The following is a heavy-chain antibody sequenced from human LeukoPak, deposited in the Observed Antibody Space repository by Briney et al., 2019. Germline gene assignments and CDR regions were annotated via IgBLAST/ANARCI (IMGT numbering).Heavy chain of an antibody. Sequence: GGSLRLSCAASGFTFSAFAMTWVRQAPGKAPRWISSITGGGNSVFYADSVKGRFTISRDNARSSLFLQMNSLRAEDTAVYYCARKYCTATSCYKNYQYYYMDVWGKGTTVTVSS. D-gene: IGHD2-2*02. CDR2: ITGGGNSV. CDR3: ARKYCTATSCYKNYQYYYMDV. CDR1: GFTFSAFA. J-gene: IGHJ6*03. V-gene: IGHV3-48*03.